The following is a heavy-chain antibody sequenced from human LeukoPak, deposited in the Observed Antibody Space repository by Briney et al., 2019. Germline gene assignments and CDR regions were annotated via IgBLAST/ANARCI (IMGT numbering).Heavy chain of an antibody. CDR3: AGDSPDIAWYFDF. J-gene: IGHJ4*02. CDR1: GFTFSSYA. D-gene: IGHD2-15*01. CDR2: ITGRGGST. V-gene: IGHV3-23*01. Sequence: GGSLRLSCAASGFTFSSYAMGWVRQAPGKGLEWVSLITGRGGSTFYADSVKGRFTISRDNSKRTLYLQMNSLSAEDTAVYYCAGDSPDIAWYFDFWGQGTLVTVSS.